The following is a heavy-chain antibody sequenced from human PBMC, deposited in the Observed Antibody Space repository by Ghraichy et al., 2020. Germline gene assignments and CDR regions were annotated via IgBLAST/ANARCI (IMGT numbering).Heavy chain of an antibody. CDR2: ISYDGSNK. V-gene: IGHV3-30*18. CDR3: AKDSEIYGDYLGGMDV. Sequence: GGSLRLSCAASGFTFSSYGMHWVRQAPGKGLEWVAVISYDGSNKYYADSVKGRFTISRDNSKNTLYLQMNSLRAEDTVVYYCAKDSEIYGDYLGGMDVWGQGTTVTVSS. J-gene: IGHJ6*02. D-gene: IGHD4-17*01. CDR1: GFTFSSYG.